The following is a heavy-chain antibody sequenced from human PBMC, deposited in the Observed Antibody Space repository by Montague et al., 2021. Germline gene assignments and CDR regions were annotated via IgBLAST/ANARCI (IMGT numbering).Heavy chain of an antibody. D-gene: IGHD7-27*01. CDR3: ASTGAATAWRAYEI. J-gene: IGHJ3*02. V-gene: IGHV3-13*01. Sequence: SLRLSCAASGFTFSSCDMHWVRQATGKGLEWVSAIGTAGDTFYPGSVKGRFTISRGNAENSLYLQMNSLRAGDTAVYYCASTGAATAWRAYEIWGLGTMVTVSP. CDR1: GFTFSSCD. CDR2: IGTAGDT.